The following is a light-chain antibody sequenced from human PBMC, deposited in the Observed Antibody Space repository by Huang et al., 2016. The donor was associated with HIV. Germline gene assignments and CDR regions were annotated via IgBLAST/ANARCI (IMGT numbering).Light chain of an antibody. CDR3: QKYDNLPYT. CDR1: QDIKNE. CDR2: DAS. V-gene: IGKV1-33*01. Sequence: DIQMTQSPSSLSASVGDRVTITCQASQDIKNELGWYQQKPGKAPKRLIYDASNLETGVPSRFSGSRSVTDVTLTISSLQPEDTATYYCQKYDNLPYTFGQGTKLEIK. J-gene: IGKJ2*01.